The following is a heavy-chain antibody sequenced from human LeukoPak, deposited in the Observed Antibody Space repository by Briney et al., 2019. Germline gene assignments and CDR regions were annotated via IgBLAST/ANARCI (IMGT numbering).Heavy chain of an antibody. J-gene: IGHJ4*02. D-gene: IGHD3-10*01. V-gene: IGHV3-33*01. CDR2: IWYDGSNK. CDR3: ARDLGLVRSPFDY. CDR1: GFTFSRYG. Sequence: PGRSLRLPCAASGFTFSRYGMHWVRQAPGKGLVWVAVIWYDGSNKYYADSVKGRFTISRDNSKNTLYLQMNSLRAEDTAVYYCARDLGLVRSPFDYWGQGTLVTVSS.